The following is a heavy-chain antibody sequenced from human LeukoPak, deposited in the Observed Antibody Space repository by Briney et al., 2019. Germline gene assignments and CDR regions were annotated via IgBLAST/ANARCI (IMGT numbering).Heavy chain of an antibody. CDR2: INSDGSST. Sequence: GGSLRLSCAASGFSFSSYWMHWVRQAPGKGLVWVSRINSDGSSTSYADSVKGRFTISRDNAKNTLYLQMNGLRAEDTALYFCARDGKRGYSYGYTDYWGQGTLVTVSS. J-gene: IGHJ4*02. CDR3: ARDGKRGYSYGYTDY. V-gene: IGHV3-74*01. CDR1: GFSFSSYW. D-gene: IGHD5-18*01.